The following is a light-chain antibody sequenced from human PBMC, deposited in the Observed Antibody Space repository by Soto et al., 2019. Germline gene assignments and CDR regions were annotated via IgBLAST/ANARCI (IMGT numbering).Light chain of an antibody. J-gene: IGLJ3*02. CDR3: SSYAGSNNLV. V-gene: IGLV2-8*01. Sequence: ALTQPPSASGSPGQSVTISCTGTSSDIGGYDYVSWYQQHPGKAPKLIIYEVNKRPSGVPDRFSGSKSGNTASLTVSGLQAEDEADYYCSSYAGSNNLVFAGGTKVTVL. CDR1: SSDIGGYDY. CDR2: EVN.